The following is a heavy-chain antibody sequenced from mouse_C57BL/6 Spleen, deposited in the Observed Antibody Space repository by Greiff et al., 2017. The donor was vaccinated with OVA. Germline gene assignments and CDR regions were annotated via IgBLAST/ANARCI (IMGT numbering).Heavy chain of an antibody. CDR3: VYYDQGGYFDV. Sequence: VQLVESGPELVKPGASVKISCKASGYAFSSSWMNWVKQRPGKGLEWIGRIYPGDGDTNYNGKFKGKATLTADKSSSTAYMQLSSLTSEDSAVYFCVYYDQGGYFDVWGTGTTVTVSS. V-gene: IGHV1-82*01. CDR2: IYPGDGDT. CDR1: GYAFSSSW. D-gene: IGHD2-4*01. J-gene: IGHJ1*03.